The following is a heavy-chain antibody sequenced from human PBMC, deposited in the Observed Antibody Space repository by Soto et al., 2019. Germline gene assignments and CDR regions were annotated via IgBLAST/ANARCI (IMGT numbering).Heavy chain of an antibody. D-gene: IGHD2-15*01. Sequence: ETLSLTCTVSGASISSGDYYWAWIRQPPGKGLEWIGSMLYSGLTYYNPSLKSRVTLSVDTSKNQFSVRLNSVTASDTAVYYCAPLSVSLSGPYGIHVWGQGTTVTVSS. V-gene: IGHV4-39*01. J-gene: IGHJ6*02. CDR1: GASISSGDYY. CDR2: MLYSGLT. CDR3: APLSVSLSGPYGIHV.